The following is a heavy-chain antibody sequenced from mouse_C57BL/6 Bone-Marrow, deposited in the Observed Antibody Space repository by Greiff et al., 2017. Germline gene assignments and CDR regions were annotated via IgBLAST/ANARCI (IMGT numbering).Heavy chain of an antibody. J-gene: IGHJ3*01. CDR1: GYTFTSYW. CDR2: INPSSGYT. Sequence: VQLQQSGAELAKPGASVKLSCKASGYTFTSYWMHWVKQRPGQGLEWIGYINPSSGYTKYNQKFKDTATLTADKSSSTAYMQLSSLTYEDSAVYYCATRGNYAWFAYWGQGTLVTVSA. D-gene: IGHD2-1*01. CDR3: ATRGNYAWFAY. V-gene: IGHV1-7*01.